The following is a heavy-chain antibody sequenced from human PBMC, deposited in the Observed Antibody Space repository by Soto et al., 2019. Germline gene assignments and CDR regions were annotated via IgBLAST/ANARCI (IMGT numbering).Heavy chain of an antibody. V-gene: IGHV1-3*01. CDR3: ATPIVASY. D-gene: IGHD5-12*01. Sequence: ASVKVSCKASGYTFTGYYMHWVRQAPGQGLEWMGWINAGNGNTKYSQKFQGRVIITRDTSAGTAYMELRSLRSEDTAVYYCATPIVASYWGQGTLVTVSS. J-gene: IGHJ4*02. CDR1: GYTFTGYY. CDR2: INAGNGNT.